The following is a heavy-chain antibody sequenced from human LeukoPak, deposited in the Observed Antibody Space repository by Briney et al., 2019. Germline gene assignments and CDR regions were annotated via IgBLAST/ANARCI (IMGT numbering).Heavy chain of an antibody. J-gene: IGHJ4*02. CDR3: AREFTVTTGFDY. CDR2: INSDGSST. V-gene: IGHV3-74*01. D-gene: IGHD4-11*01. Sequence: GGSLRLSCAASGFTFSSYWIHWVRQAPGKGLVWVSRINSDGSSTSYADSVKGRFTISRDNAKNTLYLQMNSLRAEDTAVYYCAREFTVTTGFDYWGQGTLVTVSS. CDR1: GFTFSSYW.